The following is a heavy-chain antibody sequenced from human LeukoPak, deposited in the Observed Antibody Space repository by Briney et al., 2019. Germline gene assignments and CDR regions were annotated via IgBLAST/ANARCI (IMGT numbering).Heavy chain of an antibody. CDR2: ISGGTTTI. D-gene: IGHD3-16*01. CDR1: GFTFSDYY. Sequence: PGGSLRLSCAASGFTFSDYYMTWIRQAPGKGLEWVSYISGGTTTIFYADSVKGRITISRDNAKNSLYLQMNGLRAEDTAVYYCASSSSYGDSYYYYMDVWGKGTTVTVSS. CDR3: ASSSSYGDSYYYYMDV. J-gene: IGHJ6*03. V-gene: IGHV3-11*01.